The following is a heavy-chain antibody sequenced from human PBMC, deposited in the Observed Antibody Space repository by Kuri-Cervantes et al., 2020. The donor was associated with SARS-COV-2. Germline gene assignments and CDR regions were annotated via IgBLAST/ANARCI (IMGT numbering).Heavy chain of an antibody. Sequence: SETLSLTCTVSGGSISSGSYYWSWIRQPAGKGLEWIGYIYTSGSTYYNPSLKSRVTISVDTSKNQFSLKLSSVTAADTAVYYCARSYLGWSSSSAVWGQGTLVTVSS. CDR3: ARSYLGWSSSSAV. D-gene: IGHD6-6*01. V-gene: IGHV4-61*09. J-gene: IGHJ4*02. CDR2: IYTSGST. CDR1: GGSISSGSYY.